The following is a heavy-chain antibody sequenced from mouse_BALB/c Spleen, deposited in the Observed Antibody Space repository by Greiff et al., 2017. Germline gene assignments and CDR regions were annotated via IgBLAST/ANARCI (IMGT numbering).Heavy chain of an antibody. CDR2: INPSNGGT. CDR3: TRISSDFYYAMDY. V-gene: IGHV1S81*02. J-gene: IGHJ4*01. Sequence: QVQLQQPGAELVKPGASVKLSCKASGYTFTSYYMYWVKQRPGQGLEWIGGINPSNGGTNFNEKFKSKATLTVDKSSSTAYMQLSSLTSEDSAVYYCTRISSDFYYAMDYWGQGTSVTVSS. CDR1: GYTFTSYY. D-gene: IGHD3-1*01.